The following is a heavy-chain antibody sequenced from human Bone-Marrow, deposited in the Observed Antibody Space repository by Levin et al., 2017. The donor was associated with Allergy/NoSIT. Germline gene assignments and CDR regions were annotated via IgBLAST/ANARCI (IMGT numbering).Heavy chain of an antibody. Sequence: QPGGSLRLSCVVSGFTFSDYTMSWVRQAPGKGPQWVSTISGAGGSAFHADSVKGRFTISRDNSKRTLFLQMNSLRVDDTAVYYCAKGVMIAAHPSHFDYWGQGTLVTVSS. J-gene: IGHJ4*02. D-gene: IGHD2-15*01. CDR1: GFTFSDYT. CDR3: AKGVMIAAHPSHFDY. V-gene: IGHV3-23*01. CDR2: ISGAGGSA.